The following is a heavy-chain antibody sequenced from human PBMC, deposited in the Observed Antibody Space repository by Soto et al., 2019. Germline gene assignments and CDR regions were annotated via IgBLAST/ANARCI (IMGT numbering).Heavy chain of an antibody. D-gene: IGHD3-3*01. V-gene: IGHV3-21*01. CDR1: GFTFSSYS. J-gene: IGHJ4*02. CDR3: ARPATILGVVTFDY. Sequence: EVQLVESGGGLVKPGGSLRLSCAASGFTFSSYSMNWVRQAPGKGLEWVSSITSSSSYIYYAYSVKGRFTIARDNAKTSLYLQMNSLRAEDTAVYYCARPATILGVVTFDYCGQGTLFTVSS. CDR2: ITSSSSYI.